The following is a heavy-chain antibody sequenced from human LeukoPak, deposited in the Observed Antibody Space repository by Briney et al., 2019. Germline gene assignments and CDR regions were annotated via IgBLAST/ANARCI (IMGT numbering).Heavy chain of an antibody. CDR2: ISSSSSYI. D-gene: IGHD3-10*01. Sequence: GGSLRLSCAASGFTFSSYSMNWVRQAPGKGLEWVSSISSSSSYIYYADSVKGRFTISRDNAKNSLYLQMNSLRAEDTAVYYCARDADYYGSGSYHPPDYWGQGTLVTVSS. J-gene: IGHJ4*02. V-gene: IGHV3-21*01. CDR3: ARDADYYGSGSYHPPDY. CDR1: GFTFSSYS.